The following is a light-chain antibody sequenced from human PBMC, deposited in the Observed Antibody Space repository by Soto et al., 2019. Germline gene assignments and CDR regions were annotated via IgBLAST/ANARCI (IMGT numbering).Light chain of an antibody. V-gene: IGKV1-5*01. J-gene: IGKJ1*01. Sequence: DIQMTQSPSTLSASVGDRVTITCRASQSVRNYLAWYQQKPGKAPNLLIYDASNLETGVPSRFSGSGSGTELTLTISSLQPDDFATFYCQQYKTDSPWTFGQGTKVEIK. CDR3: QQYKTDSPWT. CDR2: DAS. CDR1: QSVRNY.